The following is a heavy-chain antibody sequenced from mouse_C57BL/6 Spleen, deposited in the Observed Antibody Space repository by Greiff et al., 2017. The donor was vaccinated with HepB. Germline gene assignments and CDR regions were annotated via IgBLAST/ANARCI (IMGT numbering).Heavy chain of an antibody. CDR2: IYPRSGNT. Sequence: VKLMESGAELARPGASVKLSCKASGYTFTSYGISWVKQRTGQGLEWIGEIYPRSGNTYYNEKFKGKATLTADKSSSTAYMELRSLTSEDSAVYFCARGGYGSNYWGQGTTLTVSS. J-gene: IGHJ2*01. CDR1: GYTFTSYG. D-gene: IGHD1-1*01. CDR3: ARGGYGSNY. V-gene: IGHV1-81*01.